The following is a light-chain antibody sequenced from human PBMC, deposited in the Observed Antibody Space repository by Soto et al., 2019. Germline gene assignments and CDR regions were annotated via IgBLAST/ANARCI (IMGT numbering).Light chain of an antibody. V-gene: IGLV2-14*01. CDR1: SSDVGGYNY. Sequence: QSVLTQPASVSGSPGQSITISCTGTSSDVGGYNYVSWYQRHPGKAPKLMIYAVTDRPSGVSSRFSGSKSGNTASLTISGLQAEDEADYYCSSYTSSGTLFGTGTKVTVL. J-gene: IGLJ1*01. CDR2: AVT. CDR3: SSYTSSGTL.